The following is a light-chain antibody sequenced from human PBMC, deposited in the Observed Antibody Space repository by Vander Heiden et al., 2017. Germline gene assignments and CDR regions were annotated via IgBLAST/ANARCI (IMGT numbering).Light chain of an antibody. CDR1: QGISSA. CDR3: QRFNSYPLT. Sequence: AIQLTQSPSSLSASVGDRVTITCRASQGISSALAWYQQKPGKAPKLLIYDASSLESGVPSRFSGSASGTDFTLTISILHPEDFATYYCQRFNSYPLTFGGGTRVEMK. V-gene: IGKV1-13*02. CDR2: DAS. J-gene: IGKJ4*01.